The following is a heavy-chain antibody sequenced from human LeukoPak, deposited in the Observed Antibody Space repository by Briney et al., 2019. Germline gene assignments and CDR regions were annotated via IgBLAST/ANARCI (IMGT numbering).Heavy chain of an antibody. D-gene: IGHD3-10*01. J-gene: IGHJ4*02. V-gene: IGHV4-34*01. Sequence: SETLSLTCAVYDGSFSDYYWSWIRQPPGKGLEWIGEINHSGSPNYNPSLKSRVTVSLDTSKNQFSLKLSSVTAADTAVYYCARHRIAGYYYGSGSFGYWGQGTQVTVSS. CDR1: DGSFSDYY. CDR3: ARHRIAGYYYGSGSFGY. CDR2: INHSGSP.